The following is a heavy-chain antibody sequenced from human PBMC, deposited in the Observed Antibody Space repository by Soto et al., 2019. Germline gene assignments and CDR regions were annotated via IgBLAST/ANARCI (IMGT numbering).Heavy chain of an antibody. CDR3: AKEGYCSGGSCYEYFQH. V-gene: IGHV3-23*01. CDR1: GFTFSSYA. CDR2: ISGSGGST. D-gene: IGHD2-15*01. J-gene: IGHJ1*01. Sequence: EVQLLESGGGLVQPGGSLRLSCAASGFTFSSYAMSWVRQAPGKGLEWVSAISGSGGSTYYADSVKGRFTISRDNSKNTLYLQMNSLRAEDTAVYYCAKEGYCSGGSCYEYFQHWGQGTLVTVSS.